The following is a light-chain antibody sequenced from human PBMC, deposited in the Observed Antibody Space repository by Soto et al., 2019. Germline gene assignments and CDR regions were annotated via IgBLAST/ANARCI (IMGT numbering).Light chain of an antibody. Sequence: EIVMTQSPATLSVSPGERATLSCRASQSVSSNLAWYQQKPGQAPRLLISGASTRATGIPARFSGSGSVTEFTLTISSLQSEDFAVYDCQQYNNWPRTFGQGTKVEIK. J-gene: IGKJ1*01. CDR3: QQYNNWPRT. CDR1: QSVSSN. V-gene: IGKV3-15*01. CDR2: GAS.